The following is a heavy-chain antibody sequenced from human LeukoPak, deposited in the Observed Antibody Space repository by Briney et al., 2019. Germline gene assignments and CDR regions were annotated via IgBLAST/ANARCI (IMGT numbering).Heavy chain of an antibody. CDR1: GGSISSGDYY. V-gene: IGHV4-30-4*01. J-gene: IGHJ6*02. CDR3: ARAYTPAAAGTASRFGYYYGMDV. Sequence: SETLSLTCTVSGGSISSGDYYWSWIRQPPGKGLEWIGYIYYSGSTYYNPSLKSRVTISVDTSKNQFSLKLSSVTAADTAVYYCARAYTPAAAGTASRFGYYYGMDVWGQGTTVTVSS. D-gene: IGHD6-13*01. CDR2: IYYSGST.